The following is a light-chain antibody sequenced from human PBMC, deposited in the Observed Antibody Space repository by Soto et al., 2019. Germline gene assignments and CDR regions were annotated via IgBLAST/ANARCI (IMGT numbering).Light chain of an antibody. V-gene: IGLV2-14*01. CDR1: SSDVGGYNY. J-gene: IGLJ3*02. CDR3: SSYTSTNSWV. CDR2: DVS. Sequence: QSVLTQSASVSGSPGQSITISCTGTSSDVGGYNYVSWYQQHPGKAPKLIIYDVSNRPSGVPTRFSGSKSGNTASLTISGLQAEDEADYSCSSYTSTNSWVFGGGTKLTVL.